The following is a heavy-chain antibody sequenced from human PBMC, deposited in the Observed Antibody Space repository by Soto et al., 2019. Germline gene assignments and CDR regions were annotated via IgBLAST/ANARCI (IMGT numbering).Heavy chain of an antibody. CDR1: GFTFSSYA. Sequence: PGGSLRFSCTASGFTFSSYAMSWVRQAPGKGLEWVSSICGSGGSTYYADPVKGRFTISRDNSKNTLYLQMNSLRAEDTAMYYCAKDRVQSVEQLDFDYWGQGTLVTVSS. D-gene: IGHD6-6*01. CDR2: ICGSGGST. V-gene: IGHV3-23*01. J-gene: IGHJ4*01. CDR3: AKDRVQSVEQLDFDY.